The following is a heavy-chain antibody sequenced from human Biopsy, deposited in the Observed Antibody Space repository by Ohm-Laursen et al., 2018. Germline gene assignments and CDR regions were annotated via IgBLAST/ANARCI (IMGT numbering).Heavy chain of an antibody. D-gene: IGHD3-9*01. CDR2: NIPILGTG. J-gene: IGHJ1*01. CDR1: EATFSNYG. Sequence: GSSVTVSCKSPEATFSNYGVNWVRQAPGQGLEWLGGNIPILGTGNYAQKFQDRVTVAADTSTSTATMELRSLRSDDTAVYYCATKLTGYFHHWGQGTLVIVSS. V-gene: IGHV1-69*06. CDR3: ATKLTGYFHH.